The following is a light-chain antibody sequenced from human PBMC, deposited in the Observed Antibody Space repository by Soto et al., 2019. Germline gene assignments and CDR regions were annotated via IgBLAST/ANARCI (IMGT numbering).Light chain of an antibody. CDR2: DAS. J-gene: IGKJ4*01. Sequence: EIVLTQSPATLSLSPGERATLSCRASQSVSSYLAWFQQKPGQAPRLLIYDASNRATGIPARFSGSGSGRDFTLTISRLEPADFAVYYCQQRSNWPPGLTFGGGTKVDIK. V-gene: IGKV3-11*02. CDR1: QSVSSY. CDR3: QQRSNWPPGLT.